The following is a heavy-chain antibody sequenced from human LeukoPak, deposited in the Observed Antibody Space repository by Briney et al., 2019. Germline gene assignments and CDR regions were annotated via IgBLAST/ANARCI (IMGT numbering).Heavy chain of an antibody. CDR3: ATLSYCSSTSCYPKYYFDY. V-gene: IGHV1-69-2*01. D-gene: IGHD2-2*01. CDR2: VDPEDGET. Sequence: GATVKISCKVSGYTFTDYYMHWVQQAPGKGLEWMGLVDPEDGETIYAEKFQGRVTITADTSTDTAYMELSSLRSEDTAVYYCATLSYCSSTSCYPKYYFDYWGQRTLVTVSS. J-gene: IGHJ4*02. CDR1: GYTFTDYY.